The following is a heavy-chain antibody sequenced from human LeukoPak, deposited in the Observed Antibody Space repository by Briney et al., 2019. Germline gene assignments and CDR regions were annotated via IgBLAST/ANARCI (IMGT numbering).Heavy chain of an antibody. CDR1: GFTFRSYD. Sequence: GGSLRLSCAGSGFTFRSYDMHWVRHAAGEGLEWVAAIDTAGVTYYPGSVRGRFTISRENAKNSSFLQMNSLRAGDTAVYYCARGGYFGSGPMDVWGQGTTVTVSS. CDR3: ARGGYFGSGPMDV. CDR2: IDTAGVT. J-gene: IGHJ6*02. D-gene: IGHD3-10*01. V-gene: IGHV3-13*01.